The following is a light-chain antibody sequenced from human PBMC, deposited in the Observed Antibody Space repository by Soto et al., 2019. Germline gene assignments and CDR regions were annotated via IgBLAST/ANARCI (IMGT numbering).Light chain of an antibody. CDR3: TSYTRSTPFYV. J-gene: IGLJ1*01. V-gene: IGLV2-14*03. CDR1: RTDVADGYDY. CDR2: DVS. Sequence: QSVLTQPASVSGSPGQSIAISCTGVRTDVADGYDYVSWYQQHPGQAPQLIIYDVSNRPSGVSDRFSGSKSGNTASLTLSGLHDEEEAEYYCTSYTRSTPFYVFGNGTKVXVL.